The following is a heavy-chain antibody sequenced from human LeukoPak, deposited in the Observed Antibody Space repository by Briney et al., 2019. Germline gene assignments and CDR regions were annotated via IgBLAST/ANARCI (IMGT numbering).Heavy chain of an antibody. CDR3: ARFRYSSSAFDY. V-gene: IGHV3-7*01. J-gene: IGHJ4*02. CDR1: GFTFSSYW. Sequence: PGGSLRLSCAASGFTFSSYWMTWVRQAPGKGLEWVANIKQDGSETYYVDSVKGRSTISRDNAKNSLYLQMNSLRAEDTAVYYCARFRYSSSAFDYWGQGTLVTVSS. CDR2: IKQDGSET. D-gene: IGHD6-6*01.